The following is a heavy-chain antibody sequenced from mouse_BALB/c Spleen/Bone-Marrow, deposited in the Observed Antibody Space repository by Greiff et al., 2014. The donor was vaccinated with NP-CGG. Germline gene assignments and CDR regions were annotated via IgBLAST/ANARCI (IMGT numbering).Heavy chain of an antibody. Sequence: VKLVESGAGLVKPGASVKLSCKASGYTFTEYIIHWVRQRSGQGLEWIGWFYPGSGSIKYNEKFKDKATLTADKSSSTVYMELSSLTSDDSAVYFCARPEDRYGYGGAMDYWGQGTPVTASS. V-gene: IGHV1-62-2*01. J-gene: IGHJ4*01. CDR3: ARPEDRYGYGGAMDY. CDR2: FYPGSGSI. CDR1: GYTFTEYI. D-gene: IGHD2-2*01.